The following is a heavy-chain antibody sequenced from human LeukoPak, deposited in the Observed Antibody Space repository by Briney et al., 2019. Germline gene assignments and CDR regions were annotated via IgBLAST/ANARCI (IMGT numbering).Heavy chain of an antibody. V-gene: IGHV1-2*02. CDR3: ARSKGHDAFDI. CDR2: INPNSGGT. CDR1: GYTFAGYY. J-gene: IGHJ3*02. D-gene: IGHD5/OR15-5a*01. Sequence: ASVKVSCKASGYTFAGYYMHWVRQAPGQGLEWMGWINPNSGGTNYAQKFQGRVTMTRDTSISTAYMELSRPRSDDTAVYYCARSKGHDAFDIWGQGTMVTVSS.